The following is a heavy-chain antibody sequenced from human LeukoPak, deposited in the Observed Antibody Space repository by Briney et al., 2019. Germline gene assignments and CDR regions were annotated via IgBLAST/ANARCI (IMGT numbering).Heavy chain of an antibody. CDR3: ARAAGGLSGYDLYYFDY. CDR1: GFNFNTYT. V-gene: IGHV3-21*01. D-gene: IGHD5-12*01. J-gene: IGHJ4*02. Sequence: GGTLRLSCAASGFNFNTYTMNWVRQAPGKGLEWVSCISSSSSYMYYADSVRGRFTISRDNAKRSLYLQMNSLRAEDTAVYYCARAAGGLSGYDLYYFDYWGQGALVTVSS. CDR2: ISSSSSYM.